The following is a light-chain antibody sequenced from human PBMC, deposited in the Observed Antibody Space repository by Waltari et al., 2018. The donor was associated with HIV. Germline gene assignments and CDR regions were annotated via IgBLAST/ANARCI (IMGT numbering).Light chain of an antibody. CDR1: SSDVGGYHY. J-gene: IGLJ2*01. V-gene: IGLV2-14*01. CDR3: TSYTTSTTVI. Sequence: QSALTQPASVSGSPGQSITISCTGTSSDVGGYHYVSWYQHHPGKVPKRMIYEVSNRPSGVSNRFSGSKSGNTASLTISGLQAEDEADYYCTSYTTSTTVIFGGGTKLTVL. CDR2: EVS.